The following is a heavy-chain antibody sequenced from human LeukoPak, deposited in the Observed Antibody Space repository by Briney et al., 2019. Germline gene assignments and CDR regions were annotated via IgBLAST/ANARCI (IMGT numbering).Heavy chain of an antibody. CDR1: GYTFTGYY. CDR3: ATGNYSSGWYPLDY. D-gene: IGHD6-19*01. J-gene: IGHJ4*02. CDR2: FSPNGGGT. V-gene: IGHV1-2*02. Sequence: GASVKVSCKASGYTFTGYYMHWVRKAPGQGLEWMGWFSPNGGGTNYAQNFQDRVTMTRDTSLSTAYMELSSLRSDDTAVYYCATGNYSSGWYPLDYWGQGTLVTVSS.